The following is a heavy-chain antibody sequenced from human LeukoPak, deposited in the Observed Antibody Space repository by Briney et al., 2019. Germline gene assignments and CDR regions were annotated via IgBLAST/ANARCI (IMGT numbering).Heavy chain of an antibody. V-gene: IGHV4-39*01. D-gene: IGHD3-3*01. CDR2: IYYSGST. CDR1: GGSISSSSYY. J-gene: IGHJ3*02. Sequence: SETLSLTCTVSGGSISSSSYYWGWIRQPPGKGLEWIGSIYYSGSTYYNPSLKSRVTISVDTSKNQFSLKLSSVTAADTAVYYCARRGYDFWSGYHGEAFDIWGQGTMVTISS. CDR3: ARRGYDFWSGYHGEAFDI.